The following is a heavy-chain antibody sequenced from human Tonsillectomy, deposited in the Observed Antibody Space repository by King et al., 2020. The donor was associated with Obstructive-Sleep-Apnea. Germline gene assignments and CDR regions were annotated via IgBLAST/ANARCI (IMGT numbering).Heavy chain of an antibody. CDR2: INHSGST. V-gene: IGHV4-34*01. CDR3: ARGEDYYDSSGYHR. CDR1: GGSFSGYY. Sequence: VQLQQWGAELLKPSETLSLTCAVYGGSFSGYYWSWIRQPPGKGLEWIGEINHSGSTNYNPSLKSRVTISVDTSKNQFSLKLSSVTAADTAVYYCARGEDYYDSSGYHRWGQGTLVTVSS. J-gene: IGHJ5*02. D-gene: IGHD3-22*01.